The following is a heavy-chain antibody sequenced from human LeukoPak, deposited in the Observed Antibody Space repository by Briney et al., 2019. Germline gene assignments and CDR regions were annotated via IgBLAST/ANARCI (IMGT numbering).Heavy chain of an antibody. CDR1: GGSISRSDW. CDR2: IFHSGST. D-gene: IGHD5-24*01. V-gene: IGHV4-4*02. J-gene: IGHJ3*01. Sequence: SETLSVTCAVSGGSISRSDWWSWVRQSPGKGLEWIGEIFHSGSTKYNPSLKSRVTISVDKSKNQFSLNLTSVTAADTAMYYCASDASLQTGAFDVWGQGTMVTVSS. CDR3: ASDASLQTGAFDV.